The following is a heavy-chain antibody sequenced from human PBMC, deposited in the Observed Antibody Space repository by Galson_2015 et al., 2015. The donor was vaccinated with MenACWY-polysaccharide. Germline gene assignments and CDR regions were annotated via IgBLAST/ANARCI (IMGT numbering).Heavy chain of an antibody. V-gene: IGHV3-33*01. CDR2: VWHSGSST. J-gene: IGHJ5*01. Sequence: SLRLSCAASGFTFSDYGMHWVRQAPGKGLEWVALVWHSGSSTYYADSVKGRFTVSRDNFRNTMFLQMNRLRAEDTAIYYCARDISSSWYDCWGQGTLVTVSS. D-gene: IGHD6-13*01. CDR3: ARDISSSWYDC. CDR1: GFTFSDYG.